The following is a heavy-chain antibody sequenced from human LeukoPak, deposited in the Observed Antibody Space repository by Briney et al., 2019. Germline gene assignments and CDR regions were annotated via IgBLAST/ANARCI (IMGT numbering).Heavy chain of an antibody. Sequence: GSLRLSCAASGFTFSGYAMHWVRQAPGKGLEWVAVISYDGTNKYYADSVKGRFTISRDNSKNTLYLQMNSLRVEDTAVYYCARGPSGYHNTGGQGTLVTVSS. CDR3: ARGPSGYHNT. D-gene: IGHD5-12*01. V-gene: IGHV3-30*04. J-gene: IGHJ4*02. CDR2: ISYDGTNK. CDR1: GFTFSGYA.